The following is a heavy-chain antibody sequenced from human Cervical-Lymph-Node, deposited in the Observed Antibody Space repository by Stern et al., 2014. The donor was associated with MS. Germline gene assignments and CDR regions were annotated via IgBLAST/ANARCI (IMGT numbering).Heavy chain of an antibody. CDR1: GYSFTSYW. CDR2: IYPGDSGT. J-gene: IGHJ5*02. D-gene: IGHD3-3*01. V-gene: IGHV5-51*01. Sequence: VQLVQSGAEVKKPGESLKISCQGSGYSFTSYWIGWVRQMPGKGLEWMGIIYPGDSGTRYSPSFQGQVTISADKSISTAYLQWSSLKASDTAMYYCARRFWSGYSPHNWFDPWGQGTLVTVSS. CDR3: ARRFWSGYSPHNWFDP.